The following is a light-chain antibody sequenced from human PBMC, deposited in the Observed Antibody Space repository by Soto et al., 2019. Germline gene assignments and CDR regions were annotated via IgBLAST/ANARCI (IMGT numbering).Light chain of an antibody. Sequence: IVLTQSPRSRSVTPGQPASISCKSSQSLLRRDGNTYLYWFMQKPGKPPQLPIYSASNRFSGVPDRFSGSGSGTEFTLKISRVEAEDVGVYYCMQSIELPRTFGQGTKVDIK. CDR1: QSLLRRDGNTY. CDR3: MQSIELPRT. CDR2: SAS. V-gene: IGKV2D-29*01. J-gene: IGKJ1*01.